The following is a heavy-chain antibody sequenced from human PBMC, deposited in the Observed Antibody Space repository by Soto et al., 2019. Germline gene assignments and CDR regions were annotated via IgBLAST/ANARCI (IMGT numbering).Heavy chain of an antibody. CDR2: INHSGST. V-gene: IGHV4-34*01. CDR1: GGSFSGYY. Sequence: QVQLQQWGAGLLKPSETLSLTCAVYGGSFSGYYWSWIRQPPGKGLEWIGEINHSGSTNYNPSLKRRGTKSVDTSKNQFPLELSSVAAADPAVYYCARRRHPLGHGSGSYGYWGQGTLVTVSS. CDR3: ARRRHPLGHGSGSYGY. J-gene: IGHJ4*02. D-gene: IGHD3-10*01.